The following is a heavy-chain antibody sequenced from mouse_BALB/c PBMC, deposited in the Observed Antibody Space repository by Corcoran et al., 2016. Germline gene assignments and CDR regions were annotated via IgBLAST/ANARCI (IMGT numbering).Heavy chain of an antibody. J-gene: IGHJ1*03. Sequence: EVQLQQSGPELVKPGASVKISCKTSGYTFTEYTMHWVKQSHGKSLEWIGGINPNNGATSYNQNFKDKASLTVDKSSSTAYMELHSLTSEDSAVYYCARRELRLHWYFDVWGTGTTVTVSS. CDR1: GYTFTEYT. CDR2: INPNNGAT. D-gene: IGHD1-2*01. V-gene: IGHV1-18*01. CDR3: ARRELRLHWYFDV.